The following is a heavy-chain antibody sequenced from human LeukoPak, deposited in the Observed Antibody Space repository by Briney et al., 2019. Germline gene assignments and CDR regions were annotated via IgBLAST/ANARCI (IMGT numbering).Heavy chain of an antibody. D-gene: IGHD6-19*01. V-gene: IGHV1-2*06. CDR1: GYTFTDYY. Sequence: ASVKVSRKASGYTFTDYYIHWVRQAPGQGLEGVGRINPNRGGTNYAQKFQGRVTKTRERPISTAYMEMSRLRTDDTAVYYCARDPGIGVAGTDFQHWGQGTVVTVSS. CDR2: INPNRGGT. CDR3: ARDPGIGVAGTDFQH. J-gene: IGHJ1*01.